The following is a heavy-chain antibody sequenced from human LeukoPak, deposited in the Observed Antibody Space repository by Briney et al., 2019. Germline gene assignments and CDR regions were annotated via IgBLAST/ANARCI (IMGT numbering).Heavy chain of an antibody. V-gene: IGHV1-69*05. CDR3: ARESLTPGSTIRGGSYFDY. J-gene: IGHJ4*02. CDR1: GGTFSSYA. D-gene: IGHD3-10*01. CDR2: IIPIFGTA. Sequence: SVKVSCKASGGTFSSYAISWVRQAPGQGLEWMGGIIPIFGTANYAQKFQGRVTITTDESTSTAYMELSSLRSEDTAVYYCARESLTPGSTIRGGSYFDYWGQGTLVTVSS.